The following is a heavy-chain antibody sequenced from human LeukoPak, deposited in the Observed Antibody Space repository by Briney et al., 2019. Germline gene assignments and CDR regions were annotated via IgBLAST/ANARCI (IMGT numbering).Heavy chain of an antibody. CDR1: GFTFSDYS. D-gene: IGHD4-17*01. CDR3: AREVDYAARFFDY. Sequence: PGGSLRLSCAASGFTFSDYSMNWVRQAPGKGLEWVSSISGNNIYLNYVDSVNGRFTISRDDAKNSLYLQMNSLRAEDTAVYYCAREVDYAARFFDYWGQGILVTVSS. CDR2: ISGNNIYL. J-gene: IGHJ4*02. V-gene: IGHV3-21*01.